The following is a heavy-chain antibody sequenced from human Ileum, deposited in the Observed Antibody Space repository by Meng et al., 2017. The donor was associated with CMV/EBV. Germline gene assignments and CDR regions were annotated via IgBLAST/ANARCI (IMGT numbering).Heavy chain of an antibody. CDR2: ISNDGINT. D-gene: IGHD1-1*01. CDR1: GFNFSRYG. CDR3: AKGRGPLEFYFDY. V-gene: IGHV3-30*18. J-gene: IGHJ4*02. Sequence: CAASGFNFSRYGMHWVRQATGKGLEWVAAISNDGINTYYEDSVKGLFTISRDNSKKMVYLQMNSLRAEDTAVYYCAKGRGPLEFYFDYWGQGTLVTSPQ.